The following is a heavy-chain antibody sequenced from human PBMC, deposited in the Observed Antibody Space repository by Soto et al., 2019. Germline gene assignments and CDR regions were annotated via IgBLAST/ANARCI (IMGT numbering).Heavy chain of an antibody. D-gene: IGHD6-13*01. J-gene: IGHJ4*02. V-gene: IGHV3-11*06. CDR1: GFTFSDYY. CDR3: ARFSAAGRVFDY. Sequence: LRLSCAASGFTFSDYYMSWIRQAPGKGLEYISYITSSGKFTHHADSVKGRFSISRDNAKNSVFLEMNSLRVDDTAMYYCARFSAAGRVFDYWGQGTLVTVSS. CDR2: ITSSGKFT.